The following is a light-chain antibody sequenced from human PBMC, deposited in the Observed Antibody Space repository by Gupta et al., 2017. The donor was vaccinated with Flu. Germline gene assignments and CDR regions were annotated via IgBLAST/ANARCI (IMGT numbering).Light chain of an antibody. CDR2: STN. CDR3: ALYMGSGSWV. Sequence: QTVVTQEPSFSVSPGGPVTLTCGLSSGSVSTSSNPCWYQQTPGQAPRTLIYSTNTRSSWVPYRFSGSILGNKAALTITGAQADDESDYSCALYMGSGSWVFGGGTKLTVL. J-gene: IGLJ3*02. V-gene: IGLV8-61*01. CDR1: SGSVSTSSN.